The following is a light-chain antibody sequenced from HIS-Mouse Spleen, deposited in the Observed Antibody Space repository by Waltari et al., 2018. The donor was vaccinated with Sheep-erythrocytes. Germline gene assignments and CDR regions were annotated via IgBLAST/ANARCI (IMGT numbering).Light chain of an antibody. V-gene: IGLV2-11*01. CDR1: SSDVVVYNY. Sequence: QSALTQPRSVSGSPGQSVTISCTGTSSDVVVYNYVSWYQQHPGKAPKLMIVDVSKRPSGVPDRFSGSKSGNTASLTISGLQAEDEADYYCCSYAGSYNHVFATGTKVTVL. J-gene: IGLJ1*01. CDR2: DVS. CDR3: CSYAGSYNHV.